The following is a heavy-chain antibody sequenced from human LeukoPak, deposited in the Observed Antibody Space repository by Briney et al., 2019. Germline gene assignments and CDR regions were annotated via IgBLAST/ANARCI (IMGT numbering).Heavy chain of an antibody. Sequence: ASVKVSCKASGYTFTGYYMHWVRQAPGQGLEWMGWINPNSGGTNYAQKFQGRVTMTRDTSISTAYMELSRLRSDDTAVYYCARSGTILGPGDYFDYWGQGTLVTVSS. V-gene: IGHV1-2*02. CDR2: INPNSGGT. D-gene: IGHD1-14*01. CDR3: ARSGTILGPGDYFDY. J-gene: IGHJ4*02. CDR1: GYTFTGYY.